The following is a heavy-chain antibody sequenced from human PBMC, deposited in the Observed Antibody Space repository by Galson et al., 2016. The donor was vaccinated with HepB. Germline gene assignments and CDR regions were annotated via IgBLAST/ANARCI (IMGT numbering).Heavy chain of an antibody. V-gene: IGHV3-66*02. J-gene: IGHJ4*01. CDR3: ARGVYGVHGWFDY. CDR1: GFTVSSNY. Sequence: SLRLSCAASGFTVSSNYMTWVRQAPGKGLEYVSVIYSGGTTYYADSVKGRFTISRDNSKNTMFLQMNTLRAEDTAVYYCARGVYGVHGWFDYWGHGTLVTVSS. D-gene: IGHD4-17*01. CDR2: IYSGGTT.